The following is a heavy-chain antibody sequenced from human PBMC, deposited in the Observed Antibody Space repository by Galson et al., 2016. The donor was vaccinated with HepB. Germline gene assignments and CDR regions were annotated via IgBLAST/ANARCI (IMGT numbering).Heavy chain of an antibody. Sequence: SVKVSCKASGYTFTNYGFSWVRQAPGRGLEWMGWISAFNGDTSYAHKFQGRVTMTTDTSTNTAYMELRSLRSDDTAVYFCARGKGDYFPKIRIFNYWGQGTLIIVSS. D-gene: IGHD2/OR15-2a*01. J-gene: IGHJ4*02. CDR1: GYTFTNYG. V-gene: IGHV1-18*01. CDR3: ARGKGDYFPKIRIFNY. CDR2: ISAFNGDT.